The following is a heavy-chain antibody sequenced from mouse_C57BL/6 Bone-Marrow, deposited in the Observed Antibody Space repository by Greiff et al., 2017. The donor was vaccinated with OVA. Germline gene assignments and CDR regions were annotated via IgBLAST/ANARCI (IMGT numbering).Heavy chain of an antibody. J-gene: IGHJ2*01. V-gene: IGHV1-61*01. CDR3: ARYRDYADY. CDR1: GYTFTSYW. D-gene: IGHD2-4*01. Sequence: QVQLQQPGAELVRPGSSVKLSCKASGYTFTSYWMDWVKQRPGQGLEWIGNIYPSDSETHYNQKFKDKATLTVDKSSSTAYMQLSSLTSEDSAVYYCARYRDYADYWGQGTTLTVSS. CDR2: IYPSDSET.